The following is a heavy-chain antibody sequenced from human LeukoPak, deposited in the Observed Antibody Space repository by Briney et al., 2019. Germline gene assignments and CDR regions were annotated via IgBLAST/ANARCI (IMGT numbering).Heavy chain of an antibody. CDR1: GFTFSTYG. Sequence: GRSLRLSCAASGFTFSTYGMHWVRQAPGKGLEWVAVISYDGSNKYYTDSVKGRFTIPRDNSKNTLYLQMNSLRTEDTAVYYCAKSDLGHRSRQVGHFDYWGQGTLVTVSS. V-gene: IGHV3-30*18. CDR2: ISYDGSNK. D-gene: IGHD2-15*01. J-gene: IGHJ4*02. CDR3: AKSDLGHRSRQVGHFDY.